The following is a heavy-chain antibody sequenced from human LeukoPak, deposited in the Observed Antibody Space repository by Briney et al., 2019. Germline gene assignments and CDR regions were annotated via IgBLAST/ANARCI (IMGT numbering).Heavy chain of an antibody. Sequence: SQTLSLTCTVSGGSISSGGYFWSWXRQPPXKGLEWIGQISYSGSTNYNPSLKSRVTISVDTSKNQFSLKLTSVTAADTAVYYCASLYSGYDSLDFDYWGQGTLVTVSS. J-gene: IGHJ4*02. CDR2: ISYSGST. CDR1: GGSISSGGYF. D-gene: IGHD5-12*01. V-gene: IGHV4-61*08. CDR3: ASLYSGYDSLDFDY.